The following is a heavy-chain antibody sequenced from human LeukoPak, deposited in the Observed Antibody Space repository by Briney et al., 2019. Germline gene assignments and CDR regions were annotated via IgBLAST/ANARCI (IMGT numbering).Heavy chain of an antibody. V-gene: IGHV3-73*01. CDR2: IRSKANSYAT. CDR1: GFTFSGSA. CDR3: ATRGVTMVRGVDQNDY. J-gene: IGHJ4*02. D-gene: IGHD3-10*01. Sequence: QSGGSLRLSCAAPGFTFSGSAMHWARQASGKGLEWVGRIRSKANSYATAYGASVKGRFIISRDDSQNTTYLQMNSLRAEDTAVYYCATRGVTMVRGVDQNDYWGQGTLVTVSS.